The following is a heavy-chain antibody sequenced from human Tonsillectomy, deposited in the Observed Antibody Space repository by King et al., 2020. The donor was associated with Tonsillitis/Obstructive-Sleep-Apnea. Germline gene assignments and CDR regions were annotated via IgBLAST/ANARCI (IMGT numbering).Heavy chain of an antibody. CDR2: ISGGGDST. Sequence: VQLLESGGGLVQPGGSLRLSCAASGFTFSSYAMNWVRQAPGKGLEWVSVISGGGDSTYYADSVKGRFTISRDNSKTTLYLQMNSLRAEDTAVYYCAKARSSTSTSCYNYWGQGTLVTVSP. J-gene: IGHJ4*02. CDR1: GFTFSSYA. CDR3: AKARSSTSTSCYNY. V-gene: IGHV3-23*01. D-gene: IGHD2-2*02.